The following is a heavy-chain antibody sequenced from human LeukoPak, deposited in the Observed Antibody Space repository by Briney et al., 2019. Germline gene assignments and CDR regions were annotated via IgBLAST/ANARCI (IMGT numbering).Heavy chain of an antibody. CDR3: ARRSVQGYYFDY. CDR2: INHSGST. D-gene: IGHD1-1*01. V-gene: IGHV4-34*01. CDR1: GGSFSGYY. J-gene: IGHJ4*02. Sequence: SETLSLTCAVYGGSFSGYYWSWIRQPPGKGLEWIGEINHSGSTNYNPSLKSRVTISVDTSKNQFSLKLSPVTAADTAVYYCARRSVQGYYFDYRGQGTLVTVSS.